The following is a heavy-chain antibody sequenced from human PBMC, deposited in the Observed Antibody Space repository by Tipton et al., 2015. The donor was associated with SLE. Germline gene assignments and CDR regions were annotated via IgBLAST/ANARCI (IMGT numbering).Heavy chain of an antibody. J-gene: IGHJ3*02. CDR2: ISSSSSYI. V-gene: IGHV3-21*01. D-gene: IGHD6-13*01. CDR3: AGIAAAGLDAFDI. Sequence: GSLRLSCAASGFTFSSYSMNWVRQAPGKGLEWVSSISSSSSYIYYADSVKGRFTISRDNAKNSLYLQMNSLRAEDTAVYYCAGIAAAGLDAFDIWGQGTMVTVSS. CDR1: GFTFSSYS.